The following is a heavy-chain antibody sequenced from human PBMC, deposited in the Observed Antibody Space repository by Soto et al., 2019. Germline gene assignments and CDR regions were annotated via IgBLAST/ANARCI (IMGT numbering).Heavy chain of an antibody. CDR1: GGSISSGGYY. V-gene: IGHV4-31*03. Sequence: QVQLQESGPGLVKPSQTLSLTCTVSGGSISSGGYYWSWIRQHPGKGLEWIGYIYYSGSTYYNPSLKSRVTISVDTSKNQFSLKLSSVTAADTAVYYCARDQIHTVIPYDYYYGMDVWGQGTTVTVSS. CDR3: ARDQIHTVIPYDYYYGMDV. CDR2: IYYSGST. D-gene: IGHD4-4*01. J-gene: IGHJ6*02.